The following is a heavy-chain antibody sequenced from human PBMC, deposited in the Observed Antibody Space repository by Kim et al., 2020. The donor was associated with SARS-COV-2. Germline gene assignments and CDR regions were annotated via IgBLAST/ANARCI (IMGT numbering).Heavy chain of an antibody. D-gene: IGHD2-2*01. Sequence: GGSLRLSCAASGFTFSSYGMHWVRQAPGKGLEWVAVISYDGSNKYYADSVKGRFTISRDNSKNTLYLQMNSLRAEDTAVYYCARDTEDIVVVPAAITWG. J-gene: IGHJ5*01. V-gene: IGHV3-33*05. CDR1: GFTFSSYG. CDR3: ARDTEDIVVVPAAIT. CDR2: ISYDGSNK.